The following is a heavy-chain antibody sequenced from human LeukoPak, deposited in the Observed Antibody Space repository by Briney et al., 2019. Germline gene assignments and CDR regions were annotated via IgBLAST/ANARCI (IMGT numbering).Heavy chain of an antibody. J-gene: IGHJ4*02. CDR3: ARRVATINFDY. CDR1: GGSISSDSYY. D-gene: IGHD5-24*01. Sequence: SQTLSLTCTVSGGSISSDSYYWSWIRQPAGKGLEWIGRIYTSGSTNYNPSLKSRVTISLDTSKNQFSLKLNSVTAADTAVYYCARRVATINFDYWGQGTLVTVSS. V-gene: IGHV4-61*02. CDR2: IYTSGST.